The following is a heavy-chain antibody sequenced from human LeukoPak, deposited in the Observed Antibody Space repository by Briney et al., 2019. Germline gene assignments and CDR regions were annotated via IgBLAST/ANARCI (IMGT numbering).Heavy chain of an antibody. V-gene: IGHV3-7*01. CDR3: ARIGKSGWNFDH. CDR2: INEDGNLN. Sequence: GESLRLSCAASGLSFSAHWMTWVRQAPGKGLERVANINEDGNLNYYVDSVKGRFTVSRDNTKNSLYLQMNTLTVEDTAVYFCARIGKSGWNFDHWGQGTLVTVSS. D-gene: IGHD6-19*01. J-gene: IGHJ4*02. CDR1: GLSFSAHW.